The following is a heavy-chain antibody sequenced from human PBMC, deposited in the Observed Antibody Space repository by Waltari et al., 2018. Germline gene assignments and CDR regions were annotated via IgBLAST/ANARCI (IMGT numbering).Heavy chain of an antibody. CDR1: GGSLSSSRYY. D-gene: IGHD5-18*01. V-gene: IGHV4-39*01. J-gene: IGHJ3*02. CDR3: ARQTWIQLWLYAFDI. CDR2: IYYSGST. Sequence: QLQLQESSPGLVKPSETLSLPCTVSGGSLSSSRYYWGWIRQPPGKGLEWIGSIYYSGSTYYNPSLKSRVTISVDTSKNQFSLKLSSVTAADTAVYYCARQTWIQLWLYAFDIWGQGTMVTVSS.